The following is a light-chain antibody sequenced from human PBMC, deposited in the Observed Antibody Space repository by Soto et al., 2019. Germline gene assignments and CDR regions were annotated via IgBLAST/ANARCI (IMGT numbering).Light chain of an antibody. J-gene: IGKJ5*01. Sequence: EIMMTQSPATLSVSPGERATLSCRASQSVSNNLAWYQQKPGQAPRLLIYYATTRATGIPARFSGSGSGTEFTLTISSLQSEDFALYYCQQYNNWPPITFGQGTRLEIK. CDR2: YAT. CDR1: QSVSNN. V-gene: IGKV3-15*01. CDR3: QQYNNWPPIT.